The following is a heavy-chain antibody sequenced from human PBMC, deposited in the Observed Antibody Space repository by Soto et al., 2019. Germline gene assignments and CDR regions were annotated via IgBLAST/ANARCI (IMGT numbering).Heavy chain of an antibody. V-gene: IGHV3-15*01. J-gene: IGHJ4*02. CDR3: TTGSDYGVDDY. Sequence: EVQLVESGGGLVKPGGSLRLSCAASGFTFSNAWMSWVRQAPGKGLEWVGRIKSKTDGGTTDYAAPVKGRFTISRDDSKNTLYLQRNSLKTEDTAVYYCTTGSDYGVDDYWGQGTLVTVSS. CDR2: IKSKTDGGTT. D-gene: IGHD4-17*01. CDR1: GFTFSNAW.